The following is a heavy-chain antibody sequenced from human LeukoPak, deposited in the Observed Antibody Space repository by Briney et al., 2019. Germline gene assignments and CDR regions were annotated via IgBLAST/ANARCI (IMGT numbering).Heavy chain of an antibody. CDR1: GFTFSSYR. D-gene: IGHD3-10*01. V-gene: IGHV3-33*01. CDR2: IWHDGSNK. Sequence: PGRSLRHSCAASGFTFSSYRTHRVRQAPGKGLEWVAVIWHDGSNKYYADSVKGRFTISRDNSKNTLYLQMNSLRAEDTAVYYCARDAGDYWGEGALVTVSS. J-gene: IGHJ4*02. CDR3: ARDAGDY.